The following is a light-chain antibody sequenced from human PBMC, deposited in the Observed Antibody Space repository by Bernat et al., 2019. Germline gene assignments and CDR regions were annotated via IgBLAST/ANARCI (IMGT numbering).Light chain of an antibody. J-gene: IGLJ2*01. V-gene: IGLV2-8*01. Sequence: PSASGSPGQSVTISCTGTSSDVGRYNFVSWYQQHPGKAPKLMIYDITKRPSGVPDRFSGSKSGNTASLTVSGLQAEDEADYFCSSYAGGNNFEFGGGTKLTVL. CDR2: DIT. CDR3: SSYAGGNNFE. CDR1: SSDVGRYNF.